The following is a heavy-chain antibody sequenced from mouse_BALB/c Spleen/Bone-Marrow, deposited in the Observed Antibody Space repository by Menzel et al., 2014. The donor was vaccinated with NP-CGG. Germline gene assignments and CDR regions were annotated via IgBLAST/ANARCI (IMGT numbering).Heavy chain of an antibody. CDR3: ARRTAYAMDY. V-gene: IGHV5-12*02. D-gene: IGHD1-2*01. J-gene: IGHJ4*01. CDR2: ISNGGGST. Sequence: EVKLVESGGGLVQPGGSLKLSCATPGFTFSDYYMYWVRRTPEKRLEWVAYISNGGGSTYYPDTVKGRFTTSRDNAKNTLYLQMSRLKSEDTAMYYCARRTAYAMDYWGQGTSVTVSS. CDR1: GFTFSDYY.